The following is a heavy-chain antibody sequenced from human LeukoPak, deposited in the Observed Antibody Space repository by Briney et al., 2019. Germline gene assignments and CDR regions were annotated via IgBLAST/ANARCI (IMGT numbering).Heavy chain of an antibody. V-gene: IGHV4-39*01. CDR2: IYDGRTT. D-gene: IGHD2-21*01. Sequence: PSGTLSLTCTVSGGSISSINHHWGWVRQSPGKDLEWIGSIYDGRTTFSNPSLNSRVTISIVTSKNQFSLQLNSVTAADTAVYYCASRRLLRSLEDYFDYWGQGTLVTVSS. CDR3: ASRRLLRSLEDYFDY. J-gene: IGHJ4*02. CDR1: GGSISSINHH.